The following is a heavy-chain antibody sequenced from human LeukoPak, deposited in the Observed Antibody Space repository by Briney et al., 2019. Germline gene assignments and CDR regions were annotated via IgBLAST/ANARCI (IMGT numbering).Heavy chain of an antibody. CDR1: GGTFSSYA. D-gene: IGHD3-22*01. Sequence: GSSVKVSCKASGGTFSSYAISWVRQAPGQGLEWMGWIIPIFGTANYAQKFQGRVTITTDESTSTAYMELSSLRSEDTAVYYCARGDYYDSSGYGIDYWGQGTLVTVSS. V-gene: IGHV1-69*05. CDR2: IIPIFGTA. J-gene: IGHJ4*02. CDR3: ARGDYYDSSGYGIDY.